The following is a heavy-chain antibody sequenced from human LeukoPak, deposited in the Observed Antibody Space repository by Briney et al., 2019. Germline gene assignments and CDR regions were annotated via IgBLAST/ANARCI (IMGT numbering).Heavy chain of an antibody. J-gene: IGHJ5*02. D-gene: IGHD3-10*01. CDR1: GGSISSYY. CDR2: IYPSGST. CDR3: ARDYYGSGSYYKPRFDP. Sequence: PSETLSLTCTVSGGSISSYYWNWIRQPAGKGLEWIGRIYPSGSTNYNPSLKSRVTMSVDTSKSQFSLKLSSVTAADTAVYYCARDYYGSGSYYKPRFDPWGQGTLVIVSS. V-gene: IGHV4-4*07.